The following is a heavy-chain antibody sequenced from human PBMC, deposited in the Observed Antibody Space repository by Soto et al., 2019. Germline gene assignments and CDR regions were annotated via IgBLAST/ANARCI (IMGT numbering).Heavy chain of an antibody. J-gene: IGHJ4*02. D-gene: IGHD3-9*01. CDR3: AKDARRYFPPEYYFDY. CDR2: ISGSGGST. CDR1: GFTFSSYA. V-gene: IGHV3-23*01. Sequence: LRLSCAASGFTFSSYAMSWVRQAPGKGLEWVSAISGSGGSTYYADSVKGRFTISRDNSKNTLYLQMNSLRAEDTAVYYCAKDARRYFPPEYYFDYWGQGTLVTVSS.